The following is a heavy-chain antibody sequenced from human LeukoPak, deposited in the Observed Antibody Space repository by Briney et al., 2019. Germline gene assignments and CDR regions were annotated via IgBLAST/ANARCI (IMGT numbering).Heavy chain of an antibody. Sequence: PGGSLRLSCAASGFTFSSYSMNWVRQAPGKGLEWVSYISSSSSTIYYADSVKGRFTISRDNAKNSLYLQMNSLRAGDTAVYYCARDRQQWLEEDSTAFDYWGQGTLVTVSS. CDR2: ISSSSSTI. CDR1: GFTFSSYS. CDR3: ARDRQQWLEEDSTAFDY. V-gene: IGHV3-48*01. D-gene: IGHD6-19*01. J-gene: IGHJ4*02.